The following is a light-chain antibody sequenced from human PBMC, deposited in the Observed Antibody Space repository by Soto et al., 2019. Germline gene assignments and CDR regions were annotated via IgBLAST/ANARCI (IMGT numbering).Light chain of an antibody. CDR1: SSDVGGYNF. CDR2: EVS. J-gene: IGLJ1*01. V-gene: IGLV2-14*01. Sequence: QSVLTQPASVSGSPGQSITISCTGTSSDVGGYNFVSWYQQHPGKAPKLMIYEVSNRPSGVSNRFSGSKSGNTASLTISGLPAEDEADYYCSSFTSGSTLFGTGTKLTVL. CDR3: SSFTSGSTL.